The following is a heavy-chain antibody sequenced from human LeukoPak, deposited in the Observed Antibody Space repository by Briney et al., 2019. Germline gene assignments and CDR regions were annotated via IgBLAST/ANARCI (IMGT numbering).Heavy chain of an antibody. Sequence: SETLSLTCTVSGGFISSSSYYYVWIRQPPGKGLEWIGSLYYSGSTYHTPSLKSRVTMSVDTSKNQFSLRLSSVTAADTAVYYCARTGIKRWFDAWGQGTLVTVSS. CDR3: ARTGIKRWFDA. V-gene: IGHV4-39*01. D-gene: IGHD7-27*01. CDR1: GGFISSSSYY. J-gene: IGHJ5*02. CDR2: LYYSGST.